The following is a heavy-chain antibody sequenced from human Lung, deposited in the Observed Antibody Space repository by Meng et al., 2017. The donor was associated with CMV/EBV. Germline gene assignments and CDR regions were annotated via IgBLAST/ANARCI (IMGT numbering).Heavy chain of an antibody. CDR3: ARVGAYCGGDCYHPR. Sequence: SGRGLVKPSGSLFLTCGVFGCSCRSRNLWRWVSQRPGKGLEWIGEIYHSGSTKYNPSLKSRVTISVDESKNQFSLRLSSVTAADTAVYYCARVGAYCGGDCYHPRWGQGTLVTVSS. CDR1: GCSCRSRNL. J-gene: IGHJ4*02. D-gene: IGHD2-21*02. V-gene: IGHV4-4*02. CDR2: IYHSGST.